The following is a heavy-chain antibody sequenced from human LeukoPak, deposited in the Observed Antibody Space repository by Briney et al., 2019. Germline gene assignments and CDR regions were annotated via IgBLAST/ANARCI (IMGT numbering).Heavy chain of an antibody. CDR3: LRWAGSYGFDY. D-gene: IGHD1-26*01. Sequence: GGSLRLSCAASGFTFSSSGMHWVRQAPGKGLEWVAVIWYDGSTKYYADPVRGRFTISGDNSKNTLYLQMNSLRAEDTAVYFCLRWAGSYGFDYWGQGTLVTVSS. CDR1: GFTFSSSG. CDR2: IWYDGSTK. V-gene: IGHV3-33*01. J-gene: IGHJ4*02.